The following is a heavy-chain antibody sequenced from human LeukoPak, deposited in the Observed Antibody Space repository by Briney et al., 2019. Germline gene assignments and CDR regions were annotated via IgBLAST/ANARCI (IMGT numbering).Heavy chain of an antibody. CDR3: ARDYRYCSSTSCYAFDY. D-gene: IGHD2-2*01. V-gene: IGHV4-38-2*02. CDR2: MYHSGST. Sequence: SETLSLTCAVSGYSISSGYYWGWIRQPPGKGLEWIGNMYHSGSTYYNPSLKSRATISVDTSKNQFSLKLSSVTAADTAVYYCARDYRYCSSTSCYAFDYWGQGTLVTVSS. J-gene: IGHJ4*02. CDR1: GYSISSGYY.